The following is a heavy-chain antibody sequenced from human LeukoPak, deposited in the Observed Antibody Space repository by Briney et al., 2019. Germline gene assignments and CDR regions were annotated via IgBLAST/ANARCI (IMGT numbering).Heavy chain of an antibody. Sequence: PSETLSLTCAVSGGSISSGGYSWSWIRQPPGKGLEWIGYIYHSGSTYYNPSLKSRVTISVDRSKNQFSLKLSSVTAADTAVYYCARGPFLAAPPDYWGQGTLVTVSS. CDR1: GGSISSGGYS. CDR2: IYHSGST. J-gene: IGHJ4*02. V-gene: IGHV4-30-2*01. D-gene: IGHD6-25*01. CDR3: ARGPFLAAPPDY.